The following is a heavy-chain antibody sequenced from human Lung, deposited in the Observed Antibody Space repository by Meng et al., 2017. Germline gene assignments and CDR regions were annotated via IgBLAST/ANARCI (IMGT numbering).Heavy chain of an antibody. CDR2: ITHSGRP. CDR1: WWSLRCSS. CDR3: ARGPTTMAHDFDY. V-gene: IGHV4-34*01. J-gene: IGHJ4*02. Sequence: LLARGGGFVMSYGALAPTCVCSWWSLRCSSWRCIHQPPGKGLEWIGEITHSGRPNYNPSLESRATISVDTSQNNLSLKLSSVTAADSAVYYCARGPTTMAHDFDYWGQGTLVTVSS. D-gene: IGHD4-11*01.